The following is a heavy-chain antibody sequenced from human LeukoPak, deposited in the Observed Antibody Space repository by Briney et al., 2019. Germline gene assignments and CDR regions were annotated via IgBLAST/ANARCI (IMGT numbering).Heavy chain of an antibody. CDR3: AREAVAGLIDY. V-gene: IGHV3-53*01. Sequence: GGSRRLSCAAPGFTVSSHYMSWVRQAPGKGLEWVSVIHSGGSTYYADSVKGRFTISRDTSKNTLYLQMNSLRAEDTAVYYCAREAVAGLIDYWGQGTLVTVSS. CDR2: IHSGGST. J-gene: IGHJ4*02. CDR1: GFTVSSHY. D-gene: IGHD6-19*01.